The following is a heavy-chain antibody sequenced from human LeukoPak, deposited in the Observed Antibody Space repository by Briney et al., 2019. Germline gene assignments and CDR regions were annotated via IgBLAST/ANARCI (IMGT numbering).Heavy chain of an antibody. CDR2: IIPIFGTA. Sequence: ASVKVSCKASGGTFSSYAISWVRQAPGQGLEWMGGIIPIFGTANYAQKFQGRVTMTRDTSTSTVYMELSSLRSEDTAVYYCARGIFYYYYYMDVWGKGTTVTVSS. J-gene: IGHJ6*03. V-gene: IGHV1-69*05. CDR1: GGTFSSYA. CDR3: ARGIFYYYYYMDV.